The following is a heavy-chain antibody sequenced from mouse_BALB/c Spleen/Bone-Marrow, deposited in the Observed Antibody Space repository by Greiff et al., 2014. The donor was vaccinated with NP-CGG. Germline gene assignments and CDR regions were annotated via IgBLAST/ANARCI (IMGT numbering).Heavy chain of an antibody. CDR1: GYSFTGYT. CDR2: INPYNGGT. V-gene: IGHV1-18*01. Sequence: EVKLVESGPELVKPGASMKISCKASGYSFTGYTMNWVKQSHGENLEWIGLINPYNGGTSYNQKFKGRATLTVDKSSSTAYMELLSLTSEDSAVYYCARGDYYGYAMDYWGQGTSVTVSS. CDR3: ARGDYYGYAMDY. D-gene: IGHD1-1*01. J-gene: IGHJ4*01.